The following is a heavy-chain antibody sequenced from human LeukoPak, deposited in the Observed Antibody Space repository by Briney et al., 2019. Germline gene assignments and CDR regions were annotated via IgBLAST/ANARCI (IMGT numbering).Heavy chain of an antibody. CDR2: ISGSGGST. J-gene: IGHJ4*02. Sequence: GGSLRLSCAAYGFTFSIYAMSWVRQAPGKGLEWVSAISGSGGSTYYADSVKGRFTISRDNSENTLYLQMNSLRAEDTAVYYCAKDQGRSGSYYPFDYWGQGTLVTVSS. CDR1: GFTFSIYA. V-gene: IGHV3-23*01. D-gene: IGHD3-10*01. CDR3: AKDQGRSGSYYPFDY.